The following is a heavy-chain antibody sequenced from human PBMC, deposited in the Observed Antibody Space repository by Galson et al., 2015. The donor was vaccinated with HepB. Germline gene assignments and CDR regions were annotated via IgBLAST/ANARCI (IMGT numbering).Heavy chain of an antibody. CDR2: INHSGST. V-gene: IGHV4-34*01. J-gene: IGHJ4*02. CDR3: ARSYGESDY. D-gene: IGHD4-17*01. CDR1: GGSFSGYY. Sequence: TLSLTCAVYGGSFSGYYWSWIRQPPGKGLEWIGEINHSGSTNYNPSLKSRVTISVDTSKNQFSLKLSSVTAADTAVYYCARSYGESDYWGQGTLVTVSS.